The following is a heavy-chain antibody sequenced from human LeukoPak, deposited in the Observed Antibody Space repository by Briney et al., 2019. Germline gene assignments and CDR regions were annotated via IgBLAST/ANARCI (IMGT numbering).Heavy chain of an antibody. CDR2: IYYSGST. V-gene: IGHV4-39*07. D-gene: IGHD2/OR15-2a*01. J-gene: IGHJ4*02. Sequence: SETLSLTCTVSGGSISSSSYYWGWIRQPPGKGLEWIGSIYYSGSTYYNPSLKSRVTISVDTSKNQFSLKLSSVTAADTAVYYWARNPVIEQVVLLVVFNNWGKETWVTVSS. CDR3: ARNPVIEQVVLLVVFNN. CDR1: GGSISSSSYY.